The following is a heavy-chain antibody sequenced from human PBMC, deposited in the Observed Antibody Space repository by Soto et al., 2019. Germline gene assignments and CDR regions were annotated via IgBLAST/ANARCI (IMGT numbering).Heavy chain of an antibody. CDR2: ISYDGSNK. J-gene: IGHJ4*02. D-gene: IGHD2-8*01. CDR3: AKDAGLMAYFDY. Sequence: QVQLVESGGGEVQPGRSLRLSCAASGFTFSSYGMHWVRQAPGKGLEWVAVISYDGSNKYYADSVKGRFTISRDNSKKTLYLQMNSLRAEDTAVYYCAKDAGLMAYFDYWGQGTLVTVSS. V-gene: IGHV3-30*18. CDR1: GFTFSSYG.